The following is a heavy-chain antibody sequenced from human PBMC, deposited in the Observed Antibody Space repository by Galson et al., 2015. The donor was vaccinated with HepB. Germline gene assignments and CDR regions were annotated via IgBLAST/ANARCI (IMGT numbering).Heavy chain of an antibody. CDR2: INHRGST. D-gene: IGHD2-2*01. CDR3: AGGQVPSARGYNWFDP. CDR1: GGSFSGYY. J-gene: IGHJ5*02. V-gene: IGHV4-34*01. Sequence: LSLTCVVYGGSFSGYYWNWIRQPPGKGLEWIAEINHRGSTNYNPFLKSRVTISEDTSKNQFSLKLTSVTAADTAVYYCAGGQVPSARGYNWFDPWAQGTLVTFSS.